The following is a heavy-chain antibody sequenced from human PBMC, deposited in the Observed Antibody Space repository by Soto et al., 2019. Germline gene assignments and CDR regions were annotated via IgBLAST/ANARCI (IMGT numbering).Heavy chain of an antibody. V-gene: IGHV3-33*01. CDR3: ARENSGSYYFDY. CDR1: GFTFSSYG. CDR2: IWYDGSNK. J-gene: IGHJ4*02. Sequence: PGGSLRLSCAASGFTFSSYGMHWVRQAPGKGLEWVAVIWYDGSNKYYADSVKGRFTISGDNSKNTLYLQMNSLRAEDTAVYYCARENSGSYYFDYWGQGTLVTVSS. D-gene: IGHD1-26*01.